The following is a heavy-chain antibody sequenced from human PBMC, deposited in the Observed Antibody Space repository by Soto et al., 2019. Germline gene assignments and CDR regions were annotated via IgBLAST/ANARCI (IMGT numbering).Heavy chain of an antibody. V-gene: IGHV5-10-1*01. CDR3: ARLQAAAGDNDLTFDY. J-gene: IGHJ4*02. CDR2: IDPSDSYT. CDR1: GYSFTSYW. D-gene: IGHD6-13*01. Sequence: GESLKISCKGSGYSFTSYWIGWVRQMPGKGLEWMGRIDPSDSYTNYSPSFQGHVTISADKSISTAYLQWSSLKASDTAMHYCARLQAAAGDNDLTFDYWGQGTLVTVSS.